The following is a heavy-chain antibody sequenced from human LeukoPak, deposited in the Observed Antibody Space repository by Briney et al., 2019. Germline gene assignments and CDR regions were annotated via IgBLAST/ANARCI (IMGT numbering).Heavy chain of an antibody. CDR1: GFTFSSYW. J-gene: IGHJ4*02. V-gene: IGHV3-74*01. CDR3: ARDLGGSGSYDY. Sequence: GGSLRLSCAASGFTFSSYWMHWVRQAPGKGLVWFSRINSDGSSTSYADSVKGRFTISRDNAKNTLYLQMNSLRAEDTAVYYCARDLGGSGSYDYWGQGTLVTVSS. D-gene: IGHD3-10*01. CDR2: INSDGSST.